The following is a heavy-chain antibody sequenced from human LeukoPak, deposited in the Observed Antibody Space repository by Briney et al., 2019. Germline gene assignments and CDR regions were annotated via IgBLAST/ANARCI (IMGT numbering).Heavy chain of an antibody. CDR3: ARDYCSSTSCYDGAWFNP. CDR1: GYTFTGYY. CDR2: IDPNSGGT. D-gene: IGHD2-2*01. V-gene: IGHV1-2*02. Sequence: ASVKVSCKASGYTFTGYYMHWVRQAPGQGLEWMGWIDPNSGGTNYAQKFQGRVTMTRDTSISTAYMELSRLRSDDTAVYYCARDYCSSTSCYDGAWFNPWGQGTLVTVSS. J-gene: IGHJ5*02.